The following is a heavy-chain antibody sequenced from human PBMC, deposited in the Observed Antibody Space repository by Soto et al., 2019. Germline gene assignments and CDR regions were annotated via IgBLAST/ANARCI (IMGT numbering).Heavy chain of an antibody. CDR3: VRGSGWYFDY. CDR2: IYYSGST. V-gene: IGHV4-59*01. Sequence: SETLSLTCTVSGGSISSYYWNWIRQPPGKGPEWIGYIYYSGSTNHNPSLKSRVTISVDTSKNQFSLKLSSVTAADTAVYYCVRGSGWYFDYWGQGTLVTVSS. D-gene: IGHD3-9*01. J-gene: IGHJ4*02. CDR1: GGSISSYY.